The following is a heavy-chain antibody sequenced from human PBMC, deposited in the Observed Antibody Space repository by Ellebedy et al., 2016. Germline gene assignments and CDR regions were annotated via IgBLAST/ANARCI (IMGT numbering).Heavy chain of an antibody. Sequence: ASVKVSXKASGYTFTSYGISWVRQAPGQGLEWMGWISAYNGNTNYAQKLQGRVTMTTDTSTSTAYMELRSLRSEDTAVYYCARDVVSDSSGYYLGWFDPWGQGTLVTVSS. V-gene: IGHV1-18*01. D-gene: IGHD3-22*01. J-gene: IGHJ5*02. CDR1: GYTFTSYG. CDR3: ARDVVSDSSGYYLGWFDP. CDR2: ISAYNGNT.